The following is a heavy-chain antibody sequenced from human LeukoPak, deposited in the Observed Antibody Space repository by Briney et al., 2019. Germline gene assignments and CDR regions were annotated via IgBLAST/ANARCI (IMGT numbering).Heavy chain of an antibody. CDR1: GFTVSSDW. V-gene: IGHV3-7*03. CDR3: ARDLIAVAGTPYFDY. Sequence: PGGSLRLSWAASGFTVSSDWMSWVRQAPGKGLEWVANIKQDGSEKYYVDSVKGRFTISRDNAKNSLYLQMNSLRAEDTAVYYCARDLIAVAGTPYFDYWGQGTLVTVSS. D-gene: IGHD6-19*01. J-gene: IGHJ4*02. CDR2: IKQDGSEK.